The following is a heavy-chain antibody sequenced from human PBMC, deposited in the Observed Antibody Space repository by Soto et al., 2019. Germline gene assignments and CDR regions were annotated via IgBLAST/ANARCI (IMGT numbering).Heavy chain of an antibody. D-gene: IGHD2-2*01. CDR2: IYYSGST. V-gene: IGHV4-30-4*01. Sequence: SETLSLTCTVSVGSISSGDYYWSWIRQPPGKGLEWIGYIYYSGSTYYNPSLKSRVTISVDTSKNQFSLKLSSVTAADTAVYYCARERPCSSTSCYRSGDYERDYFDYWGQGTLVTVSS. J-gene: IGHJ4*02. CDR3: ARERPCSSTSCYRSGDYERDYFDY. CDR1: VGSISSGDYY.